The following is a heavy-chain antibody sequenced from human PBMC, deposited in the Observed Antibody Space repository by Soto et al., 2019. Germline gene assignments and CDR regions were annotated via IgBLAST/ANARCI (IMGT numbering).Heavy chain of an antibody. Sequence: EVQLVESGGGLVKPGGSLRLSCAASGFTFSNAWMSWVRQAPGKGLEWVGRIKSKTDGGTTDYAAPVKGRFTISRDDSKNTLYLQMNSLKTEDTAVYYCTTERMASSPPNLYDYIWGSYRYTDDYWGQGTLVTVSS. J-gene: IGHJ4*02. CDR3: TTERMASSPPNLYDYIWGSYRYTDDY. D-gene: IGHD3-16*02. CDR1: GFTFSNAW. V-gene: IGHV3-15*01. CDR2: IKSKTDGGTT.